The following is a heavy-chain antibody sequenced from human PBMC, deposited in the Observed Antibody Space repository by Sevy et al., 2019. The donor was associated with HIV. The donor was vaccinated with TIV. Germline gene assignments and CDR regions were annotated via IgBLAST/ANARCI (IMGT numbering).Heavy chain of an antibody. D-gene: IGHD6-19*01. CDR2: ISSSSDSSRTL. V-gene: IGHV3-48*01. Sequence: GGSLRLSCVASGFTFSSYSMNWVRQAPGKGLEWVSYISSSSDSSRTLYYADTVKGRFSNSRDNAKNSVHLQMTSLRVEDTAVYYCARPDLSGWYFDFWGHGTLVTVSS. J-gene: IGHJ4*01. CDR3: ARPDLSGWYFDF. CDR1: GFTFSSYS.